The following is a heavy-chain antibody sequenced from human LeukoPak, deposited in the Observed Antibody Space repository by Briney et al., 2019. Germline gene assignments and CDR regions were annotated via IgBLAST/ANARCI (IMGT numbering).Heavy chain of an antibody. J-gene: IGHJ4*02. CDR1: GFTFRIYA. V-gene: IGHV3-30-3*01. CDR3: ARDSTPVWASDYFDY. D-gene: IGHD2-8*01. CDR2: ISYDGCNK. Sequence: GGSLRLSCAASGFTFRIYATHWVRQAPGKGLEGVAVISYDGCNKYYADSVKGRFTSSRDNSQNTLYLQMNSLRAEDTAVCYCARDSTPVWASDYFDYWGQGTLVTVSS.